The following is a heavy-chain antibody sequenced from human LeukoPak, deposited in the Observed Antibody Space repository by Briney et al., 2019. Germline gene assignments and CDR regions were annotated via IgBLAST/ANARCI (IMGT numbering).Heavy chain of an antibody. V-gene: IGHV3-7*04. CDR1: GFTFSTYW. CDR2: INQDGSEK. CDR3: ARDTRRDTYYHGMDV. D-gene: IGHD5-18*01. J-gene: IGHJ6*02. Sequence: WGSLRLSCAASGFTFSTYWMNWVGQAPRKGLEWVANINQDGSEKFYVDSVRGRFTISRDNAKNSLYLQMNSLRAEDTAVYYCARDTRRDTYYHGMDVWGQGTTVTVSS.